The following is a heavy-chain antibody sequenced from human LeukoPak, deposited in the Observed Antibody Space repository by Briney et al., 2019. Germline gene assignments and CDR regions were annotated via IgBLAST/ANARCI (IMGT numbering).Heavy chain of an antibody. CDR1: GGSISGSDYY. J-gene: IGHJ6*02. V-gene: IGHV4-39*01. CDR2: INYSGRT. D-gene: IGHD2-15*01. Sequence: SETLSLTCTVSGGSISGSDYYWGWIRQPPGKGLEWIGSINYSGRTYNNPSLQSRVTISVDTSKNQFSLKLSSVTAADTAIYYCARSGCSGGSCYLSSAYNYYGLDVWGQGTTVIVSS. CDR3: ARSGCSGGSCYLSSAYNYYGLDV.